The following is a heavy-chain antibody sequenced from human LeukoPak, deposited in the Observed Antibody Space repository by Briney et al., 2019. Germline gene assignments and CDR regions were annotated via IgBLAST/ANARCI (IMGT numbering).Heavy chain of an antibody. CDR2: IYYSGGT. Sequence: SETLSLTCTVSGGSISSSSYYWGWIRQPPGKGLEWIGNIYYSGGTYYNPSLKSRVAISVDTSRNQFSLKLNSVTAADTAVYYCGRLLTAGITGRWFDPWGQGTLVTVSS. D-gene: IGHD1-7*01. V-gene: IGHV4-39*01. CDR3: GRLLTAGITGRWFDP. CDR1: GGSISSSSYY. J-gene: IGHJ5*02.